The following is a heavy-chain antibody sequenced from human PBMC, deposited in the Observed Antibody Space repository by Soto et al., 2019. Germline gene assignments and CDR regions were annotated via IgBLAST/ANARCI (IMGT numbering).Heavy chain of an antibody. CDR3: ARGTRAMGHYYYYGMDV. D-gene: IGHD5-18*01. CDR2: INHSGST. J-gene: IGHJ6*02. V-gene: IGHV4-34*01. CDR1: GGSFSGYY. Sequence: QVQLQQWGAGLLKPSETLSLTCAVYGGSFSGYYWSWIRQPPGKGLEWIGEINHSGSTNHNPSLKSRVTISVDTSKNQFSLKLSSVTAADTAVYYCARGTRAMGHYYYYGMDVWGQGTTVTVSS.